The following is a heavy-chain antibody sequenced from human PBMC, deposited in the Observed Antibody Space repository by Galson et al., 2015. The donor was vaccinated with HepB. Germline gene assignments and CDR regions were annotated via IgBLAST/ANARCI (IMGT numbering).Heavy chain of an antibody. D-gene: IGHD5-24*01. Sequence: SLRLSCAASGFTFSSYAMSWVRQAPGKGQEWVSAISGSGGSTYYADSVKGRFTISRDNSKNTLYLQMNSLRAEDTAVYYCAKRLEMATFHLYFDLWGRGTLVTVSS. J-gene: IGHJ2*01. CDR1: GFTFSSYA. CDR2: ISGSGGST. V-gene: IGHV3-23*01. CDR3: AKRLEMATFHLYFDL.